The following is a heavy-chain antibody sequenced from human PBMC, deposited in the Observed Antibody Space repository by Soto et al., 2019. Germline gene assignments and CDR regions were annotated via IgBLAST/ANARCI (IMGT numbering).Heavy chain of an antibody. Sequence: SETLSLTCACYGLSFSGYYWILLRPPPGKGLEWIGEINHSGSTNYNPSLKSRVTISVDTSKNQFSLKLSSVTAADTAVYYCARGQRYFDWLLWAFDYWGQGTRVNVSA. J-gene: IGHJ4*02. D-gene: IGHD3-9*01. CDR2: INHSGST. V-gene: IGHV4-34*01. CDR3: ARGQRYFDWLLWAFDY. CDR1: GLSFSGYY.